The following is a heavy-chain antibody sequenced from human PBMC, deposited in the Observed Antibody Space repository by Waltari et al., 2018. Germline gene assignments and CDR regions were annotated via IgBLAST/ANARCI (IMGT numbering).Heavy chain of an antibody. CDR3: ARDPQSFMPGSDAFDI. Sequence: QVQLQESGPGLVKPSQTLSLTCTVSGGSISSGSYYWSWIRQPAGKGLEWIGRIYTSGSTNYSPSLKSRVTISVDTSKNQFSLKLSSVTAADTAVYYCARDPQSFMPGSDAFDIWGQGTMVTVSS. J-gene: IGHJ3*02. CDR2: IYTSGST. V-gene: IGHV4-61*02. CDR1: GGSISSGSYY. D-gene: IGHD2-2*01.